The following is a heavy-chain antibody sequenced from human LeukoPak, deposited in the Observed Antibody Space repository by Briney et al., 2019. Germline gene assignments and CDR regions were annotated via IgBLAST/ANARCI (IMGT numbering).Heavy chain of an antibody. J-gene: IGHJ4*02. CDR3: ARDGDSSGSPADY. V-gene: IGHV3-30-3*01. D-gene: IGHD6-19*01. CDR1: GFTFSSYA. CDR2: ISYDGSNK. Sequence: GGSLRLSCAASGFTFSSYAMHWVRQAPGKGLEWVAVISYDGSNKYYADSVKGRFTISRDNSKNTLYLQMNSLRAEDTAVYYCARDGDSSGSPADYWGQGTLVTVSS.